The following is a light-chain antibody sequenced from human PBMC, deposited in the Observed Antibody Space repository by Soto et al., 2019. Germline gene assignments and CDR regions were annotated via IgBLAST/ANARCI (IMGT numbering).Light chain of an antibody. Sequence: QSVLTQPPSVCGAPGQSVAISCTGTSSDVGAYNYVFWSQHHPGKAPKLIICDVNKRHXGVPDRFSGSKSGNTASLTISGLPHDDEADYHCCSFAGPNNFALYDFGTGTKVTVL. CDR1: SSDVGAYNY. J-gene: IGLJ1*01. CDR2: DVN. CDR3: CSFAGPNNFALYD. V-gene: IGLV2-11*01.